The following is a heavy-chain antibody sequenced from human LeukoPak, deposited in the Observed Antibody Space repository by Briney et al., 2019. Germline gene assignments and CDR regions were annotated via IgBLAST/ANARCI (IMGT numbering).Heavy chain of an antibody. Sequence: GGSLRLSCAASGFTFSSYGMHWVRQAPGKGLEWVAVISYDGSNKYYADSVKGRFTISRDNSKNTLYLQMNSLRAEDTAVYYCAKLRLELRASDYGMTSGAKGPRSPSP. D-gene: IGHD1-7*01. CDR3: AKLRLELRASDYGMTS. J-gene: IGHJ6*02. CDR2: ISYDGSNK. V-gene: IGHV3-30*18. CDR1: GFTFSSYG.